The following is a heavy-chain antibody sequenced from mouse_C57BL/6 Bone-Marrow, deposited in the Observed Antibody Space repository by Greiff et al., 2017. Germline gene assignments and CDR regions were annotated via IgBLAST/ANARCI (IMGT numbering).Heavy chain of an antibody. J-gene: IGHJ2*01. V-gene: IGHV1-64*01. D-gene: IGHD2-2*01. CDR2: IHPNSGST. CDR3: ARCGYVYFDY. Sequence: VQLQQPGAELVKPGASVKLSCKASGYTFTSYWMHWVMQRPGQGLEWIGMIHPNSGSTNYNEKFKSKATLTVDKSSSTAYMQLSSLTSEDSAVYYCARCGYVYFDYGGRGTTLTVSS. CDR1: GYTFTSYW.